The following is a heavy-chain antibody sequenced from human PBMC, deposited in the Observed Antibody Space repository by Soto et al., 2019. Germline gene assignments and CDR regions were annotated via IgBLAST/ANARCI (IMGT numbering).Heavy chain of an antibody. D-gene: IGHD3-9*01. V-gene: IGHV3-30*18. CDR2: ISYDGSNK. CDR3: AQEVRYFDWLPDYYYYGMDV. CDR1: GFTFSSYG. Sequence: QVQLVESGGGVVQPGRSLRLSCAASGFTFSSYGMHWVRQAPGKGLEWVAVISYDGSNKYYADSVKGRFTISRDNSKNSQYLKMSSLRAEDTAVYYCAQEVRYFDWLPDYYYYGMDVWGQGTTVTVSS. J-gene: IGHJ6*02.